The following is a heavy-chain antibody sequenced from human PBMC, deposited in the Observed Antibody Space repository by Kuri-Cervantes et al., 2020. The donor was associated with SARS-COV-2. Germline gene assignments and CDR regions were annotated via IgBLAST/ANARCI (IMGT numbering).Heavy chain of an antibody. D-gene: IGHD2-2*01. CDR3: GRGRDCSSPSCYGVSDW. CDR2: ISSSSSYI. V-gene: IGHV3-21*01. CDR1: GFTFSSYS. Sequence: GGSLRLSCAASGFTFSSYSMNWVRQAPGKGLEWVSSISSSSSYIYYVDSVKGRFTISRDNAKNSLYLQMNSLRAEDTAMYYCGRGRDCSSPSCYGVSDWWGQGTLVTVSS. J-gene: IGHJ4*02.